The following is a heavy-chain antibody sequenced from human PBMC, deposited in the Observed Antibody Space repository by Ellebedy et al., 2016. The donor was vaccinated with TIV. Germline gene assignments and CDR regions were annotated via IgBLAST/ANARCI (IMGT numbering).Heavy chain of an antibody. CDR2: INHSGST. CDR1: GGSFSGYY. D-gene: IGHD1-26*01. V-gene: IGHV4-34*01. Sequence: SETLSLXXAVYGGSFSGYYWSWIRQPPGKGLEWIGEINHSGSTNYNPSLKSRVTISVDTSKNQFSLKLSSVTAADTAVYYCARGERSGSYYVSPRQYYFDYWGQGTLVTVSS. CDR3: ARGERSGSYYVSPRQYYFDY. J-gene: IGHJ4*02.